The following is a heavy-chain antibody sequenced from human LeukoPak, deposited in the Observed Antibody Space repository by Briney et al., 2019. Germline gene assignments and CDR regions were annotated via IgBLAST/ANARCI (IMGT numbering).Heavy chain of an antibody. D-gene: IGHD6-19*01. J-gene: IGHJ4*02. CDR2: ISGRGGST. V-gene: IGHV3-23*01. CDR3: AKPVGGTGDPVDY. Sequence: GGSLRLSCAGSGLTLSRHAMNWVRQAPGKGLEGVSNISGRGGSTHYADSGKGRLTISKANSNNTLYPQMNSLRADDTAVYSCAKPVGGTGDPVDYWAQGTLVIVSA. CDR1: GLTLSRHA.